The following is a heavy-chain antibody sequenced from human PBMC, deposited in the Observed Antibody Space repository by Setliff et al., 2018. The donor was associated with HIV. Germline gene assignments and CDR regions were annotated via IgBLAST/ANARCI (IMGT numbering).Heavy chain of an antibody. Sequence: ASVKVSCKVSGYTLTELSMHWVRRAPGKGLEWMGGFDPEDGETIYAQKFQGRVTMTEDTSTDTAYMGLSSLRSEDTAVYYCATARSKVRLGELSLFDYWGQGTLVTVSS. D-gene: IGHD3-16*02. CDR3: ATARSKVRLGELSLFDY. CDR1: GYTLTELS. J-gene: IGHJ4*02. V-gene: IGHV1-24*01. CDR2: FDPEDGET.